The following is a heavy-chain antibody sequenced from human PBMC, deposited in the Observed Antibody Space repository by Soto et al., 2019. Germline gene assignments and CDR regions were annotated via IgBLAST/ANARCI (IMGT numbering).Heavy chain of an antibody. D-gene: IGHD3-22*01. CDR1: GFTFSSYG. V-gene: IGHV3-30*18. Sequence: QVQLVESGGGVVQPGRFLRLSCAASGFTFSSYGMHWVRQAPGKGLEWVAVISYDGSNKYYADSVKGRFTISRDNSKNTLYLQMNSLRAEDTAVYYCAKEAPSSMIVVVTGYYFDYWGQGTLVTVSS. J-gene: IGHJ4*02. CDR2: ISYDGSNK. CDR3: AKEAPSSMIVVVTGYYFDY.